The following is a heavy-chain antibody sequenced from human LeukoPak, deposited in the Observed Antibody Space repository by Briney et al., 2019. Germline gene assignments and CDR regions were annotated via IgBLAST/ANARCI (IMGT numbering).Heavy chain of an antibody. CDR3: ARVRGGYAMLFDY. V-gene: IGHV4-59*01. CDR1: GGSISSYY. J-gene: IGHJ4*02. CDR2: IYYSGST. D-gene: IGHD5-12*01. Sequence: PSETLSLTCTVSGGSISSYYWSWIRQPPGKGLEWIGYIYYSGSTNYNPSLKSRVTISVDTSKNQFSLKLSSVTAADTAVYYCARVRGGYAMLFDYWGRGTLVTVSS.